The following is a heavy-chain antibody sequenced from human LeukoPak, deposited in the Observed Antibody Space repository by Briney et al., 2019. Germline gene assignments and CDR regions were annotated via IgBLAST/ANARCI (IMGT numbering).Heavy chain of an antibody. CDR1: GFTFSSYW. CDR2: INSDGSSA. Sequence: GGSLRLSCAASGFTFSSYWMHWVRQAPGKGLGWVSRINSDGSSASNADSVKGRFTISRDNAKNSLYLQMNSLRAEDTAVYYCARDTSYSNWGQGTLVTVSS. V-gene: IGHV3-74*01. D-gene: IGHD5-18*01. J-gene: IGHJ4*02. CDR3: ARDTSYSN.